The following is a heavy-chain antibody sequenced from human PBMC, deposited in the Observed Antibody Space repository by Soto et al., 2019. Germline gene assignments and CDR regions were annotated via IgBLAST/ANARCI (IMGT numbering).Heavy chain of an antibody. D-gene: IGHD1-26*01. V-gene: IGHV1-18*01. Sequence: QVQLVQSGAEVKKPGASVKVSCKASGYTFTSYGISWVRQAPGQGLEWMGGISAYNGNTNYAQKLQGRVTMTTDTSTCTAYMELRSLRSDDTAVYYCASGGGSYYGYYYYYGMDVWGQGTTVTVSS. CDR2: ISAYNGNT. CDR3: ASGGGSYYGYYYYYGMDV. CDR1: GYTFTSYG. J-gene: IGHJ6*02.